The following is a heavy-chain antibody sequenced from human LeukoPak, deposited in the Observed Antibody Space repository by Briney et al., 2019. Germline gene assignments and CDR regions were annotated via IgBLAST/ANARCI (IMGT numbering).Heavy chain of an antibody. CDR3: ARDRYCSSTSCYTRSTCYYYYYGMDV. D-gene: IGHD2-2*02. CDR2: ISSSSSYI. Sequence: GGSLRLSCAASGFTFSSYSMNWVRQAPGKGLEWVSSISSSSSYIYYADSVKGRFTISRDNAKNSLYLQMNSLRAEDTAVYYCARDRYCSSTSCYTRSTCYYYYYGMDVWGQGTTVTVSS. V-gene: IGHV3-21*01. J-gene: IGHJ6*02. CDR1: GFTFSSYS.